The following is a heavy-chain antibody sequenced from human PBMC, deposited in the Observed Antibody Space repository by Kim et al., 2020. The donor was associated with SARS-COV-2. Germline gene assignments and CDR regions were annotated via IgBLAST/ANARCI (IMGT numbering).Heavy chain of an antibody. V-gene: IGHV3-23*01. Sequence: GGSLRLSCAASGLSFSAYGMSWVRQAPGKGLEWVSFISASGGGTYYADSVKGRFTISRDNSKNTLYLQMNSLRGDDTAVYYCVVAAIANFDYWGQGTLVTVSS. J-gene: IGHJ4*02. CDR2: ISASGGGT. CDR3: VVAAIANFDY. CDR1: GLSFSAYG. D-gene: IGHD2-15*01.